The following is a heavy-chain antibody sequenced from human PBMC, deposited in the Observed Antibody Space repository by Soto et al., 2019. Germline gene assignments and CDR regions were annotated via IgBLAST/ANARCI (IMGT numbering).Heavy chain of an antibody. V-gene: IGHV3-30*03. CDR2: ISYDGSNK. Sequence: GGSLRLSCAASGFTFSSYGMHWVRQAPGKGLEWVAVISYDGSNKYYADSVKGRFTISRDNSKNTLYLQMNSLRAEDTAVYYCAACIAAAGTSEYYFDYWGQGTLVTVSS. CDR3: AACIAAAGTSEYYFDY. J-gene: IGHJ4*02. D-gene: IGHD6-13*01. CDR1: GFTFSSYG.